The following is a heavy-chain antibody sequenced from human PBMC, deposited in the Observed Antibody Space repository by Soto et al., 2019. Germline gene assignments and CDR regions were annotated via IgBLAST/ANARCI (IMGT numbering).Heavy chain of an antibody. J-gene: IGHJ6*02. Sequence: GGSLRLSCAASGFTFSTYTMSWVRQAPGKGLEWVSVIYSGGSTYYADSVKGRFTISRDNSKNTLYLQMNSLRAEDTAVYYCARDRVMVRGVIPYYYGMDVWGQGTTVTVSS. V-gene: IGHV3-66*01. CDR3: ARDRVMVRGVIPYYYGMDV. D-gene: IGHD3-10*01. CDR2: IYSGGST. CDR1: GFTFSTYT.